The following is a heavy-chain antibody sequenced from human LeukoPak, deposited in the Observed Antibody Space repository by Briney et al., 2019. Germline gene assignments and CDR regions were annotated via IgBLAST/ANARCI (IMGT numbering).Heavy chain of an antibody. CDR2: ISSSSSTI. D-gene: IGHD6-13*01. CDR1: GFTFSSYS. Sequence: GGSLRLSCAASGFTFSSYSMNWVRQAPGKGLEWVSYISSSSSTIYYADSVKGRFTISRDNAKNSLYLQMNSLRAEDTAVYYCARAVILVPYYYYYMDVWGKGTTVTVSS. V-gene: IGHV3-48*01. J-gene: IGHJ6*03. CDR3: ARAVILVPYYYYYMDV.